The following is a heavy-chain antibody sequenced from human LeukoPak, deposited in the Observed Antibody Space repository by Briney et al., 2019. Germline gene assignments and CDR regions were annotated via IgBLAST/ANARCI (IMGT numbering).Heavy chain of an antibody. V-gene: IGHV1-69*05. J-gene: IGHJ3*02. CDR1: GGTFSSYA. CDR3: ARTDYYDSSGYPSDAFDI. D-gene: IGHD3-22*01. Sequence: SVKVSCKASGGTFSSYAISWVRQAPGQGLEWMGGIIPIFGTANYAQKFQGRVTIHTDESTSTAYMELRSMRSEDTAVYSCARTDYYDSSGYPSDAFDIWGQGTMVTVSS. CDR2: IIPIFGTA.